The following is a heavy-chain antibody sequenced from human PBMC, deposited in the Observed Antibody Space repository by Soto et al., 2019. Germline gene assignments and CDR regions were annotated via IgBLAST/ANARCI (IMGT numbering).Heavy chain of an antibody. Sequence: GGLLRLSCSASAFPFGIYGMQLVRPHPGKGLEWVEVIWNDGSNKYYADSVKGRFTISRDNSKNTLYLQMNSLRAEDTAVYYGARDKADNYYYYGMDVWGQGTKVTVSS. CDR2: IWNDGSNK. V-gene: IGHV3-33*01. J-gene: IGHJ6*02. CDR1: AFPFGIYG. D-gene: IGHD6-13*01. CDR3: ARDKADNYYYYGMDV.